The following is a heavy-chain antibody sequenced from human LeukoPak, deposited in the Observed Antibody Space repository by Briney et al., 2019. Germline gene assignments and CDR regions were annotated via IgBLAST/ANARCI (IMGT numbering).Heavy chain of an antibody. CDR1: GFTFSTYG. CDR2: INWNGGST. CDR3: AREGRYYYGSGSSYYMDV. Sequence: PGGSLRLSCAASGFTFSTYGMSWVRQAPGKGLEWVSGINWNGGSTGYADSVKGRFTISRDNAKNSLYLQMNSLRAEDTALYYCAREGRYYYGSGSSYYMDVWGKGTTVTVSS. J-gene: IGHJ6*03. V-gene: IGHV3-20*04. D-gene: IGHD3-10*01.